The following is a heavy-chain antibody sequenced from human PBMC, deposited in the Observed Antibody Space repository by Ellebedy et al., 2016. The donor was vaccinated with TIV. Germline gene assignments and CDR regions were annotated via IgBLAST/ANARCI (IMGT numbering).Heavy chain of an antibody. CDR2: INPSGGST. CDR1: GYTFTSFY. V-gene: IGHV1-46*04. Sequence: AASVKVSCKASGYTFTSFYIHWVRQAPGQGLEWMGIINPSGGSTTYAQKLQGRVTMTRDTSTSTVYMELSSLRSEDTAVYYCARARSSGWLHTPDYWGQGILVTVSS. D-gene: IGHD6-19*01. CDR3: ARARSSGWLHTPDY. J-gene: IGHJ4*02.